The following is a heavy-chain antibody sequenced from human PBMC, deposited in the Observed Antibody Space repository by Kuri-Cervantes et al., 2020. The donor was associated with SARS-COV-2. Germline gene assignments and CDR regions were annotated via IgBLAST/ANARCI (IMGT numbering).Heavy chain of an antibody. J-gene: IGHJ4*02. CDR3: ARDHSVYCSSTSCPSFDY. D-gene: IGHD2-2*01. V-gene: IGHV3-30*04. CDR2: ISYDGSNK. Sequence: LSLTCAASGFTFSSYAMHWVRQAPGKGLEWVAVISYDGSNKYYADSVKGRFTISRDNSKNTLYLQMNSLRAEDTAVYYCARDHSVYCSSTSCPSFDYWGQGTLVTVSS. CDR1: GFTFSSYA.